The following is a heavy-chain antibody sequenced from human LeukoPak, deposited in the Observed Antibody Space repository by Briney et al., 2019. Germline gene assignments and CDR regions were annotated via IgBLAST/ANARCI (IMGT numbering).Heavy chain of an antibody. Sequence: GGSLRLSCAASGFTFSSYAMSWVRQAPGKGLEWVSAISGSGGSTYYADSVKGRFTISRDNSKNTLYLQMNSLRAEDTAVYYCAKVRGFGYCSSTSCYGAWFDPWGQGTLVTVSS. CDR2: ISGSGGST. J-gene: IGHJ5*02. V-gene: IGHV3-23*01. D-gene: IGHD2-2*03. CDR1: GFTFSSYA. CDR3: AKVRGFGYCSSTSCYGAWFDP.